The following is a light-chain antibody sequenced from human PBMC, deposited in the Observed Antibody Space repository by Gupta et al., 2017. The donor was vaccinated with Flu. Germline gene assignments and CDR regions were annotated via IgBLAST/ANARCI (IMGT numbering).Light chain of an antibody. J-gene: IGLJ3*02. CDR2: TDY. CDR3: AACDDSLSLWV. Sequence: STNIGINYVYWYQHLPGTAPKLLICTDYHRPSGVPARFSGSKSGTSASLPISWLRSEDEGDYYCAACDDSLSLWVVGGGTKLTVL. CDR1: STNIGINY. V-gene: IGLV1-47*01.